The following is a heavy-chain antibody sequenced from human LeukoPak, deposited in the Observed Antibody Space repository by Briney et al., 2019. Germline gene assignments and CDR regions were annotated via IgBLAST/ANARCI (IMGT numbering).Heavy chain of an antibody. CDR3: ASSHDSSGNH. J-gene: IGHJ5*02. Sequence: GGSLRLSCAASGFSFSSYWMAWVRQAPGKGLEWVANIKYDGSLKCYGGPVKGRFTISRDNTKNSLYLEMNSLRVDDTALYFCASSHDSSGNHWGQGTMVTVSS. D-gene: IGHD3-22*01. V-gene: IGHV3-7*01. CDR1: GFSFSSYW. CDR2: IKYDGSLK.